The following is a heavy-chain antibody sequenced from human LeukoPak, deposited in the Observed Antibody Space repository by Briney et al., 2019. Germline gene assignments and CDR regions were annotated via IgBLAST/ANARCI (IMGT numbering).Heavy chain of an antibody. CDR3: ARAGRPIYYGSGSYGIDY. CDR2: ISAYNGNT. V-gene: IGHV1-18*01. Sequence: GASVKVSCKASGYTFTSYDINWVRQAPGQGLEWMGWISAYNGNTNYAQKLQGRVTMTTDTSTSTAYMELRSLRSDDTAVYYCARAGRPIYYGSGSYGIDYWGQGTLVTVSS. J-gene: IGHJ4*02. CDR1: GYTFTSYD. D-gene: IGHD3-10*01.